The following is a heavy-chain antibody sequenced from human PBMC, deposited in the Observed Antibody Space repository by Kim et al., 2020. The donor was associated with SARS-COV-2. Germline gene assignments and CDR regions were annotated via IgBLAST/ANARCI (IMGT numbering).Heavy chain of an antibody. D-gene: IGHD2-15*01. CDR1: GGSFSGYY. CDR2: INHSGST. CDR3: ARGSTPLGYCSGGSCYTLKTYYYYYGMDV. J-gene: IGHJ6*02. Sequence: SETLSLTCAVYGGSFSGYYWSWIRQPPGKGLEWIGEINHSGSTNYNPSLKSRVTISVDTSKNQFSLKLSSVTAADTAVYYCARGSTPLGYCSGGSCYTLKTYYYYYGMDVWGQGTTVTVSS. V-gene: IGHV4-34*01.